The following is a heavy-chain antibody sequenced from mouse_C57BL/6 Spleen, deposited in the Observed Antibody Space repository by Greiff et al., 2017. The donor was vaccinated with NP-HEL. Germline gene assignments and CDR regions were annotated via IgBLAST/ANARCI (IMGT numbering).Heavy chain of an antibody. J-gene: IGHJ1*03. D-gene: IGHD1-1*01. CDR3: ARTHYYGSSYGYFDV. Sequence: VQLQQSGPELVKPGASVKISCKASGYSFTGYYMHWVKQSSEKSLEWIGEINPSTGGTSYNQKFKGKATLTVDKSSSTAYMQLKSLTSEDSAVYYCARTHYYGSSYGYFDVWGTGTTVTVSS. CDR1: GYSFTGYY. CDR2: INPSTGGT. V-gene: IGHV1-43*01.